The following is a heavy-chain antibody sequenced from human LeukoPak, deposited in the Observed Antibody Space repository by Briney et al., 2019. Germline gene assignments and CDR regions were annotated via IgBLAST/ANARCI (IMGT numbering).Heavy chain of an antibody. V-gene: IGHV1-18*01. J-gene: IGHJ4*02. CDR3: AREGYSSSWQGVEY. CDR1: GYTFTSYG. D-gene: IGHD6-13*01. CDR2: ISAYNGNT. Sequence: ASVKVSCKASGYTFTSYGISWVRQAPGQGREWMGWISAYNGNTNYAQKLQGRVTMTTDTSTSTAYMELRSLRSDDTAVYYCAREGYSSSWQGVEYWGQGTLVTVSS.